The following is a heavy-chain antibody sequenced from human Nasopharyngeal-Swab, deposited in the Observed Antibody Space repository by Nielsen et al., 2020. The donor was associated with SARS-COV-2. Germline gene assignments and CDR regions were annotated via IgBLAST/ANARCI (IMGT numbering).Heavy chain of an antibody. V-gene: IGHV3-11*06. Sequence: GESLQISCAAPGFTFSDYYMSWIRQAPGKGLEWVSYISSSSSYTNYADSVKGRFTISRDNAKNSLYLQMNSLRAEDTAVYYCARVSPPLLTGPYYYYGMDVWGQGTTVTVSS. CDR2: ISSSSSYT. CDR1: GFTFSDYY. D-gene: IGHD3-9*01. J-gene: IGHJ6*02. CDR3: ARVSPPLLTGPYYYYGMDV.